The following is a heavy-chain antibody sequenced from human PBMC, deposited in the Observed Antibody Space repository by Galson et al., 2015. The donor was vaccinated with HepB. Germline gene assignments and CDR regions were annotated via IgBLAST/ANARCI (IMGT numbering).Heavy chain of an antibody. CDR3: ARHLRPLYSYGYDRGDGDAFDI. D-gene: IGHD5-18*01. J-gene: IGHJ3*02. CDR2: IYPGDSDT. Sequence: QSGAEVTKPGESLKISCKGSGYSFTSYWIGWVRQMPGKGLEWMGIIYPGDSDTRYSPSFQGQVTISADKSISTAYLQWSSLKASDTAMYYCARHLRPLYSYGYDRGDGDAFDIWGQGTMVTVSS. V-gene: IGHV5-51*01. CDR1: GYSFTSYW.